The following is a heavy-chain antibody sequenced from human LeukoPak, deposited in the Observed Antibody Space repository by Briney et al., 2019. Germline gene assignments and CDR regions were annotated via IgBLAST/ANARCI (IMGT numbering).Heavy chain of an antibody. CDR3: ARGDGYNYAIVSFGY. CDR1: GDSISIYY. Sequence: PSETLSLTCTVSGDSISIYYWNWIRQPPGKGLEWIGYVYYNGATNYNPSIKSRVPISVDTSRNQFSLKLSSVTAADTAVYYCARGDGYNYAIVSFGYWGQGTLVSVSS. D-gene: IGHD5-24*01. CDR2: VYYNGAT. V-gene: IGHV4-59*01. J-gene: IGHJ4*02.